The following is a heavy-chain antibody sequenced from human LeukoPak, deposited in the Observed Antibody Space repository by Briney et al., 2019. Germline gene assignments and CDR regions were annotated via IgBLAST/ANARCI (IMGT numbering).Heavy chain of an antibody. D-gene: IGHD3-10*01. J-gene: IGHJ4*02. CDR1: GFIFSGFD. V-gene: IGHV3-48*03. CDR2: IGTSVNAI. CDR3: ARDSVWFGELLN. Sequence: GGSLRLSCAASGFIFSGFDMNWVRQAPGKGLEWIAHIGTSVNAIYYADSVKGRFTISRDNARNSLYLQMDSLRVGDTAVYYCARDSVWFGELLNWGQGALVTVSS.